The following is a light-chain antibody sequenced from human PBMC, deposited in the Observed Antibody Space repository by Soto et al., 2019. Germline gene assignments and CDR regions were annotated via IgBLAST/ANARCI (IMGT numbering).Light chain of an antibody. CDR1: QNVGSY. J-gene: IGKJ4*01. CDR3: QQRGNRPLT. CDR2: DAS. Sequence: EIVLTQSPATLSLSPGERATLSCRASQNVGSYLAWYQQKPGQAPRLLIYDASNRATGIPARFSGSGSGTDFTLTITSLEPEDFAVYYCQQRGNRPLTFGGGTKLEIK. V-gene: IGKV3-11*01.